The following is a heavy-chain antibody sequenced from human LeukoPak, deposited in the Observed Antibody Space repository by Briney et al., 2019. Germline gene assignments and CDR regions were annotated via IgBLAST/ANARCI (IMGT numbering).Heavy chain of an antibody. CDR2: ISSSSSYI. V-gene: IGHV3-21*01. CDR1: GFTFSSYS. D-gene: IGHD7-27*01. J-gene: IGHJ4*02. CDR3: AKLGDGVKDY. Sequence: GGSLRLSCAASGFTFSSYSMTWVRQAPGKGLEWVSSISSSSSYIYYADSVKGRFTISRDNAKNSLYLQMNSLRAEDTAVYYCAKLGDGVKDYWGQGTLVTVSS.